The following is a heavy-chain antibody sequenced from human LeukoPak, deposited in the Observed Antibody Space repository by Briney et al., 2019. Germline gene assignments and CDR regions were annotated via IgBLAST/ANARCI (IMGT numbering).Heavy chain of an antibody. CDR3: ATPGQTNAFYV. J-gene: IGHJ3*01. D-gene: IGHD1-1*01. CDR2: INPAHSDT. Sequence: GESLKISCKTSGYRFTSFWVAWVRQMPGKGLEWMGLINPAHSDTKYSPSFEGRVTISVEKSISTAYLEWNSLKASDTAVYFCATPGQTNAFYVWGRGTTVTVSS. CDR1: GYRFTSFW. V-gene: IGHV5-51*03.